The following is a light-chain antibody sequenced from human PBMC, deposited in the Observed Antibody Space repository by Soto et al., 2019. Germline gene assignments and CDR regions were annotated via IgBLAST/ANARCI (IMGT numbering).Light chain of an antibody. CDR1: QSLVHRDGNTY. J-gene: IGKJ1*01. CDR3: IESKDFPQR. CDR2: KIS. Sequence: DIVLTPTPLSSPVTLGQPASISCMSSQSLVHRDGNTYLSWLQLRPGQPPRILNYKISIRFSRVPDRFSGSGAGTDFTLKISRVECEDVGVYYVIESKDFPQRFGQGTKV. V-gene: IGKV2-24*01.